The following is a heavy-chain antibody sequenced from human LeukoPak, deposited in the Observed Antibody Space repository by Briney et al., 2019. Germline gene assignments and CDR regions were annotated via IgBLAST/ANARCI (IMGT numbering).Heavy chain of an antibody. CDR3: ARGEQWLVPDY. Sequence: ASVKVSCKASGYTFTGYYMHWVRQAPGQGLEWMGWISAYNGNTNYAQKLQGRVTMTTDTSTSTAYMELRSLRSDDTAVYYCARGEQWLVPDYWGQGTLVTVSS. CDR1: GYTFTGYY. D-gene: IGHD6-19*01. V-gene: IGHV1-18*04. CDR2: ISAYNGNT. J-gene: IGHJ4*02.